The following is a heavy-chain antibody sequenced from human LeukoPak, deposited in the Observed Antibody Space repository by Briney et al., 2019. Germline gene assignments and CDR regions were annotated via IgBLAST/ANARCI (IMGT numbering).Heavy chain of an antibody. CDR1: GFTFSNFG. V-gene: IGHV3-30*02. J-gene: IGHJ6*03. D-gene: IGHD3-3*01. Sequence: GGSLRLPCAASGFTFSNFGMHSVRQAPGKGLEWVAFIRFDATSKFSTDSVKARFTISRDNSENTVSLQLNTLIIEDTALYSCAKTSLSCPSGHYYYMDVWGKGTTVTVSS. CDR2: IRFDATSK. CDR3: AKTSLSCPSGHYYYMDV.